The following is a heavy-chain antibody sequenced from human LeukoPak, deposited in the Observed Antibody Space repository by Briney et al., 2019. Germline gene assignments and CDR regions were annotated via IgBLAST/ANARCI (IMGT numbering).Heavy chain of an antibody. Sequence: GGSLRLSCAASGFTVSTNYMSWVRQAPGRGLKWVSVIYSGGGSTFYADSVKGRFTISRDNSKNTLYLQMNSLRAEDTAVYYCARSPPRYDTRFFDYWGQGSLVAVSS. CDR2: IYSGGGST. CDR3: ARSPPRYDTRFFDY. V-gene: IGHV3-53*01. CDR1: GFTVSTNY. D-gene: IGHD3-22*01. J-gene: IGHJ4*02.